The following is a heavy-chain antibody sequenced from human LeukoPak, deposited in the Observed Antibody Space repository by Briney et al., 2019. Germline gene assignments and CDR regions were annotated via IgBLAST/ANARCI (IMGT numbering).Heavy chain of an antibody. J-gene: IGHJ4*02. V-gene: IGHV4-39*01. D-gene: IGHD3-22*01. CDR1: GGSIVSSRSNY. Sequence: PSETLSLTCIVSGGSIVSSRSNYWGWIRQPPGKGLEWIGSIYYSGTTSYNPSLKSRVTISVDTSENQFSLRLNSVTAADTAVFYCARQGIGRYYYDSSGTDYWGQGTLVTVSS. CDR2: IYYSGTT. CDR3: ARQGIGRYYYDSSGTDY.